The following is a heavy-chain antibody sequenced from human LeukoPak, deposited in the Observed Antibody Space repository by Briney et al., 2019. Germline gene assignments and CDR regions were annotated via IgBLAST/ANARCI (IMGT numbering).Heavy chain of an antibody. J-gene: IGHJ4*02. D-gene: IGHD3-22*01. CDR3: ARDPDSSGHYDY. Sequence: GGSLRLSCAASGFTVSSTYMSWVRQTPGEGLEWVSIIYSGGSTYYADSVKGRFTISRDNSKNTLYLQMNSLRAEDTAVYYCARDPDSSGHYDYWGQGTLVTVSS. V-gene: IGHV3-66*01. CDR2: IYSGGST. CDR1: GFTVSSTY.